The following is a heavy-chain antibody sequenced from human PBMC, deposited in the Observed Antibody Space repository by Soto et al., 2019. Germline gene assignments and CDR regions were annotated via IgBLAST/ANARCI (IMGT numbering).Heavy chain of an antibody. J-gene: IGHJ4*02. CDR3: AGERAGGFDY. CDR2: MNPNSGNT. V-gene: IGHV1-8*01. D-gene: IGHD1-26*01. Sequence: QVQLVQSGAEVKKPGASVKVSCKASGYTFTSYDINWVRQATGQGLEWMGWMNPNSGNTGYAQKLQGSVPMTRNPSTSTAYMALSSLRSADTAAYSCAGERAGGFDYWGQGTLVTVSS. CDR1: GYTFTSYD.